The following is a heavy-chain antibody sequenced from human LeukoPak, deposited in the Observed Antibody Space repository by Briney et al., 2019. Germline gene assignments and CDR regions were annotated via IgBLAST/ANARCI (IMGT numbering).Heavy chain of an antibody. D-gene: IGHD2-2*01. CDR3: AREAYRSTSLFDS. Sequence: SQTLSLTCTVSGGSISSDDYYWGWIRQPPGKGLEWIGHIYYSGSTYYNPSLKSRVTISVDTSKNQFSLKLSSVTAADTAVYYCAREAYRSTSLFDSWGQGTLVTVSS. J-gene: IGHJ4*02. CDR1: GGSISSDDYY. V-gene: IGHV4-30-4*01. CDR2: IYYSGST.